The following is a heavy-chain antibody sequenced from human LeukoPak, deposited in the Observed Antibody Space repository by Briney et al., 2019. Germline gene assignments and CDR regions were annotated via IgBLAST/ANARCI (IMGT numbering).Heavy chain of an antibody. CDR1: GYTFTGYY. Sequence: ASVKVSCKASGYTFTGYYMHWVRQAPGQGLEWMGWINPNSGGTNYAQKFQGWVTMTRDTSISTAYMELSRLRSDDTAVYYCARAPRGYSYGTFDYWGQGTPVTVSS. CDR3: ARAPRGYSYGTFDY. D-gene: IGHD5-18*01. V-gene: IGHV1-2*04. CDR2: INPNSGGT. J-gene: IGHJ4*02.